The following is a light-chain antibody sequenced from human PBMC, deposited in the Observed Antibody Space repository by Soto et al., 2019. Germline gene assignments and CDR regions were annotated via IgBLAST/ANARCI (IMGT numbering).Light chain of an antibody. CDR2: AAS. J-gene: IGKJ1*01. Sequence: DIQMTQFPSSLSASVGDRVTITCRASQGIRNDLGWYQQKPGKPPKRLIYAASSLQSGVPSRFSGSGSGTEFTLAISSLQPEESATFYCLQHSTYPLTFGQGTKVEIK. CDR1: QGIRND. V-gene: IGKV1-17*01. CDR3: LQHSTYPLT.